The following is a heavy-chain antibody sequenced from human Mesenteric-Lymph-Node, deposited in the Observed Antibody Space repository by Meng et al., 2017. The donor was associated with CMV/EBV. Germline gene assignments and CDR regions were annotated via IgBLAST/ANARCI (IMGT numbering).Heavy chain of an antibody. D-gene: IGHD6-19*01. CDR2: IKQDGSEK. J-gene: IGHJ4*02. CDR3: ARARPEWLAHYFDY. V-gene: IGHV3-7*01. CDR1: GFTFSSYA. Sequence: GGSLRLSCAASGFTFSSYAMSWVRQAPGKGLEWVANIKQDGSEKYYVDSVKGRFTISRDNAKNSLYLQMNSLRAEDTAVYYCARARPEWLAHYFDYWGQGTLVTVSS.